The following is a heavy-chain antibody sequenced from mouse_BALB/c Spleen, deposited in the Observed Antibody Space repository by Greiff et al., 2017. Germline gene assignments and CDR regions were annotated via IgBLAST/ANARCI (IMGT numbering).Heavy chain of an antibody. D-gene: IGHD2-4*01. V-gene: IGHV1-37*01. CDR3: GMSSYDYDGDWFAY. CDR1: GYSFTGYF. CDR2: INPYNGDT. J-gene: IGHJ3*01. Sequence: DVQLVESGPELVKPGASVKISCKASGYSFTGYFMNWVKQSHGKSLEWIGRINPYNGDTFYNQKFKGKATLTVDKSSSTAHMELLSLTSEDSAVYYCGMSSYDYDGDWFAYWGQGTLVTVSA.